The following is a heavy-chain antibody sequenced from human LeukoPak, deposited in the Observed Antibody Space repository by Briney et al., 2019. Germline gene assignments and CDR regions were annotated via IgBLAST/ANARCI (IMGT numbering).Heavy chain of an antibody. V-gene: IGHV3-23*01. Sequence: GGSPRLSCAASGFTFSSYAMSWVRQAPGKGLEWVSAISGSGGTTYYADSVKGRFTISRDNSKNTLYLQMNSLRAEDTAVYYCAKERGQQLVAFDIWGQGTMVTVSS. CDR2: ISGSGGTT. CDR3: AKERGQQLVAFDI. CDR1: GFTFSSYA. D-gene: IGHD6-13*01. J-gene: IGHJ3*02.